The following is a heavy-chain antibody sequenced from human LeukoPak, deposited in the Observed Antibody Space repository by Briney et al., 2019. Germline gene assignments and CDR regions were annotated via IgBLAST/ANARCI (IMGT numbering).Heavy chain of an antibody. Sequence: SETLSLTCAVYGGSFSGYYWSWIRQPPGKGLEWIGEINHSGSTNYNPPLKSRVTISVDTHKNQFSLKLSSVTAADTAVYYCARGVGPILGVVRIDYWGQGTLVTVSS. V-gene: IGHV4-34*01. D-gene: IGHD3-3*01. CDR2: INHSGST. J-gene: IGHJ4*02. CDR1: GGSFSGYY. CDR3: ARGVGPILGVVRIDY.